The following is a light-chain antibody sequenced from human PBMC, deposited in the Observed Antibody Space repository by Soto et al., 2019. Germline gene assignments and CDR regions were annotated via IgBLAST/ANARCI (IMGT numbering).Light chain of an antibody. CDR2: EAF. J-gene: IGLJ2*01. CDR3: CSYAGSNTVV. V-gene: IGLV2-23*01. CDR1: STDIGIYNL. Sequence: QSALTQPASVSGSPGQSITVSCTGTSTDIGIYNLVSWYRQYPGQPPQVLIYEAFKRPSGISDRFSGSKSGNTASLTISGLQAEDEADYYCCSYAGSNTVVFGGGTKLTVL.